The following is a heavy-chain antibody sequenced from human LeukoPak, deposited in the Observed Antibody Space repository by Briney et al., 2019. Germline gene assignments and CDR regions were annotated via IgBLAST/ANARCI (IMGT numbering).Heavy chain of an antibody. Sequence: PGGSLRLSCAASGFTFSSYGMGWVRQAPGKWLEWVLAISGSGGSTYSADSVKGRFTISRDNAKNTLYLQMNSLRAEDTAVYYCAKASQVDYDSSGPPLFDYWGQGTLVTVSS. CDR3: AKASQVDYDSSGPPLFDY. CDR1: GFTFSSYG. V-gene: IGHV3-23*01. J-gene: IGHJ4*02. D-gene: IGHD3-22*01. CDR2: ISGSGGST.